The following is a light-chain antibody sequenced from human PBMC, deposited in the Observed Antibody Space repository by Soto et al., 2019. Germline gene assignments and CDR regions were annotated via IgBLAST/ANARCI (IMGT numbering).Light chain of an antibody. Sequence: EFMLTLSPCTLSLSPRERATLSCMASQTVRNNYLAWYQQKPGQAPRLLIYDTSIRATGVPARFSGSRSGAEFTLTISSLQSEDFAVYYCQHYVNWPLTFGGGTKVDIK. V-gene: IGKV3-15*01. J-gene: IGKJ4*01. CDR3: QHYVNWPLT. CDR1: QTVRNN. CDR2: DTS.